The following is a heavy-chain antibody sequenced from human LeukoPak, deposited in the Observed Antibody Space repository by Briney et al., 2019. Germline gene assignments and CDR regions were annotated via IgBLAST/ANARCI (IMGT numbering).Heavy chain of an antibody. CDR2: INHSGST. V-gene: IGHV4-34*01. CDR3: ARGSRYCSDGSCPIYYFDY. D-gene: IGHD2-15*01. J-gene: IGHJ4*02. Sequence: SETLSLTCAVYGGSFSGYYWSWIRQPPGKGLEWIGEINHSGSTNYNPSLKSRVTISVDTSKNQFSLKLSSVTAADTAVYYCARGSRYCSDGSCPIYYFDYWGQGTLVTVSS. CDR1: GGSFSGYY.